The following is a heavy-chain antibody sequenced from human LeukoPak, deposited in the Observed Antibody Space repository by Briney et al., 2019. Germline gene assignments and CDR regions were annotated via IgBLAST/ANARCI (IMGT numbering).Heavy chain of an antibody. CDR1: GFTFNDYA. J-gene: IGHJ4*02. V-gene: IGHV3-9*01. CDR3: ARVVSALSYFDY. CDR2: ISWNSDII. Sequence: GRSLRLSCAASGFTFNDYAMHWVRQVPGMGLEWVSGISWNSDIIHYADSVKGRFTISRDNAKNSLYLQMNSLRAEDTAVYYCARVVSALSYFDYWGQGTLVTVSS. D-gene: IGHD2-21*01.